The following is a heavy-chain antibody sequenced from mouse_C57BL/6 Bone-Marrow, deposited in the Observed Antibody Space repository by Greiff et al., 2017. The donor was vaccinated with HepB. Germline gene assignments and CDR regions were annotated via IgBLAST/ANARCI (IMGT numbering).Heavy chain of an antibody. Sequence: QVQLQQSGAELARPGASVKMSCKASGYTFTSYTLHWVKQRPGQGLEWIGYINPSSGYSKYNQKFKDKATLTADKSSSTAYMQLSSLTSEDSAVYYGARSGGGFAYWGRGTLVTVSA. CDR2: INPSSGYS. CDR3: ARSGGGFAY. J-gene: IGHJ3*01. D-gene: IGHD1-1*02. V-gene: IGHV1-4*01. CDR1: GYTFTSYT.